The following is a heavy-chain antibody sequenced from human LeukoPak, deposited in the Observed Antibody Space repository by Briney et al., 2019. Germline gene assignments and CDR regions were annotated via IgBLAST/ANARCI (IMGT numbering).Heavy chain of an antibody. CDR2: IYYSGST. D-gene: IGHD6-19*01. CDR1: GFTFSSYA. J-gene: IGHJ6*02. V-gene: IGHV4-59*01. Sequence: GSLRLSCAASGFTFSSYAMTWIRQPPGKGLEWIGYIYYSGSTNYNPSLKSRVTISVDTSKNQFSLKLSSVTAADTAVYYCARDRGIAVADDYYYGMDVWGQGTTVTVSS. CDR3: ARDRGIAVADDYYYGMDV.